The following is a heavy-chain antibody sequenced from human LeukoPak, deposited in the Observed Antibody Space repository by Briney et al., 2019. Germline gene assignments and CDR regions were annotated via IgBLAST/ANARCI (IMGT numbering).Heavy chain of an antibody. J-gene: IGHJ1*01. CDR1: GGSISSYY. D-gene: IGHD3-22*01. CDR3: ARGRGDSSGYYYFQH. CDR2: INHSGST. Sequence: SETLSLTCTVSGGSISSYYWSWIRQPPGKGLEWIGEINHSGSTNYNPSLKSRVTISVDTSKNQFSLKLSSVTAADTAVYYCARGRGDSSGYYYFQHWGQGTLVTVSS. V-gene: IGHV4-34*01.